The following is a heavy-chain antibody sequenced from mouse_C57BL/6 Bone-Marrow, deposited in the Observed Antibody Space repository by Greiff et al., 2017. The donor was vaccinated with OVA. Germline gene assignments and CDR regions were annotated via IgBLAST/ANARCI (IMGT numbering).Heavy chain of an antibody. V-gene: IGHV5-6*01. D-gene: IGHD6-1*01. J-gene: IGHJ2*01. CDR3: ARRGCKAYFDS. Sequence: EVQLMESGGDLVKPGGSLKLSCAASGFTFSSYGMSWVRQTPDKRLEWVATISSGGSYTYYPDSVKGRFTISRDNAKNTLYLQMSSLKSEDTAMYYCARRGCKAYFDSWGQGTTLTVSS. CDR1: GFTFSSYG. CDR2: ISSGGSYT.